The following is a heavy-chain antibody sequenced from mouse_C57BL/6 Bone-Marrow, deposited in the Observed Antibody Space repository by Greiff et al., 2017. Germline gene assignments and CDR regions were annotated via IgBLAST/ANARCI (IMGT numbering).Heavy chain of an antibody. CDR1: GYTFTNYW. CDR3: ARSAGSSYRFAY. D-gene: IGHD1-1*01. V-gene: IGHV1-63*01. J-gene: IGHJ3*01. CDR2: IYPGGGYT. Sequence: LEESGAELVRPGTSVKMSCKASGYTFTNYWIGWAKQRPGHGLEWIGDIYPGGGYTNYNEKFKGKATLTADKSSSTAYMQFSSLTSEDSAIYYCARSAGSSYRFAYWGQGTLVTVSA.